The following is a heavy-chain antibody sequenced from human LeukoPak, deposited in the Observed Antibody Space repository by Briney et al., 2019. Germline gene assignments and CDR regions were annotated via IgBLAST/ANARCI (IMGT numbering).Heavy chain of an antibody. V-gene: IGHV3-48*03. J-gene: IGHJ4*02. Sequence: GGSLRLSCAASGFTFSSYEMNWVRQAPGKGLEWVSYISSSGSTIYYADSVKGRFTISRDNSKNTLYLQMNSLRPEDTAVYYCTKGGYYGSGEIDYWGQGTLVTVSS. CDR2: ISSSGSTI. CDR1: GFTFSSYE. D-gene: IGHD3-10*01. CDR3: TKGGYYGSGEIDY.